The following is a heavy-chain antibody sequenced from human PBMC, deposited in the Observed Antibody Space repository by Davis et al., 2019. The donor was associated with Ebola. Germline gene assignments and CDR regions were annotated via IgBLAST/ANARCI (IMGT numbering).Heavy chain of an antibody. D-gene: IGHD6-13*01. CDR3: ARDSIAAAGTYPLDV. V-gene: IGHV3-11*04. Sequence: GGSLRLSCAASGFTFSDYYMSWIRQAPGKGLEWVSYISSSSSTIYYADSVKARFTISRDNAKNSLYLQMNSLRDEDTAVYYCARDSIAAAGTYPLDVWGKGTTVTVSS. J-gene: IGHJ6*04. CDR2: ISSSSSTI. CDR1: GFTFSDYY.